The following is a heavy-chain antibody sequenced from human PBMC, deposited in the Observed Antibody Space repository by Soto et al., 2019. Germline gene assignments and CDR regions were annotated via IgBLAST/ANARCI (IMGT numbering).Heavy chain of an antibody. CDR3: ARDWATVVTPGTWFDP. J-gene: IGHJ5*02. D-gene: IGHD4-17*01. V-gene: IGHV3-11*06. Sequence: QVQLVESGGGLVKPGGSLRLSCAASGFTFSDYYMSWIRQAPGKGLEWVSYISSSSSYTNYADSVKGRFTISRDHAKNSLYLQMNSLRAADTAVYYCARDWATVVTPGTWFDPWGQGTLVTVSS. CDR1: GFTFSDYY. CDR2: ISSSSSYT.